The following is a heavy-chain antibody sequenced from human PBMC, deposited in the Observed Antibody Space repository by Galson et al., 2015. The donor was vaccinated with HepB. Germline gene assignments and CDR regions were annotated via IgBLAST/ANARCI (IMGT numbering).Heavy chain of an antibody. D-gene: IGHD2-15*01. CDR1: GFTFSNYG. J-gene: IGHJ4*02. CDR2: IYSGGAT. Sequence: SLRLSCAASGFTFSNYGIHWARQAPGKGLEWVSVIYSGGATYYADSVKGRFTISRDNSKNTLYLHVNNLRAEDTAVYYCASPFCTGGSCYPLWYWGQGTLVTVSS. V-gene: IGHV3-NL1*01. CDR3: ASPFCTGGSCYPLWY.